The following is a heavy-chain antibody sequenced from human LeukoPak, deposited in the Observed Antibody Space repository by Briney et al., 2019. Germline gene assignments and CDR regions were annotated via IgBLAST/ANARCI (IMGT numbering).Heavy chain of an antibody. CDR3: AHSVRGESCSGGNCYSGGDY. CDR1: GFSLSTSGVG. J-gene: IGHJ4*02. D-gene: IGHD2-15*01. V-gene: IGHV2-5*02. CDR2: IYWDDDK. Sequence: SGPTLVNPTQTLTLTCTFSGFSLSTSGVGVGWIRQPPGKALEWLALIYWDDDKRYSPSLKSRLTITKDTSKNQVVLTMTNMDPVDTATYYCAHSVRGESCSGGNCYSGGDYWGQGTLVTVSS.